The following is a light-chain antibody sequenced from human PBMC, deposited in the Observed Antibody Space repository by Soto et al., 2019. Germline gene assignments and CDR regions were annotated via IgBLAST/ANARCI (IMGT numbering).Light chain of an antibody. V-gene: IGKV3D-15*01. J-gene: IGKJ4*01. CDR3: QQYNNWPPLT. Sequence: EIVMTQSPATLSVSPGDRVTLSCRASQNIDNNLAWYQQRPGQPPRLLIYGASTRANGIPARFSGSGSGTEFTLTISSLQSEVFAVYCCQQYNNWPPLTFGGGTKVEIK. CDR2: GAS. CDR1: QNIDNN.